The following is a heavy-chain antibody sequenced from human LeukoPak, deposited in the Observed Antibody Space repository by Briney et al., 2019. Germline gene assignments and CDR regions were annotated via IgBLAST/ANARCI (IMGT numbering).Heavy chain of an antibody. CDR3: ARVVSYSSTSCYSGDNWFDP. D-gene: IGHD2-2*02. CDR1: GYTFTSYY. J-gene: IGHJ5*02. V-gene: IGHV1-46*01. Sequence: EASVKVSCKASGYTFTSYYMHWVRQAPGRGLEWVGILNPNGGGFTMYAQHFQGRVTMTRDISTYTVYMELTSLRSEDTAVYFCARVVSYSSTSCYSGDNWFDPWGQGTLVTVSS. CDR2: LNPNGGGFT.